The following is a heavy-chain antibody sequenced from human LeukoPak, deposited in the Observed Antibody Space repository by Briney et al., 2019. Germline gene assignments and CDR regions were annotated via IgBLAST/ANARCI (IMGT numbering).Heavy chain of an antibody. J-gene: IGHJ4*02. V-gene: IGHV1-2*02. CDR3: ARDQGPADFDWLLFGY. D-gene: IGHD3-9*01. CDR1: GYTFTGYY. CDR2: INPNSGGT. Sequence: ASVKVSCKAPGYTFTGYYMHWVRQAPGQGLERMGWINPNSGGTNYAQKVQGRVTMTTDTSTSTAYMELRSLRSDDTAVYYCARDQGPADFDWLLFGYWGQGSLVTVSS.